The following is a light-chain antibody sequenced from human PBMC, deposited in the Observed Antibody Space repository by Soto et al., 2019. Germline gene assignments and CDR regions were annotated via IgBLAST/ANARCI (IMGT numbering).Light chain of an antibody. CDR3: LQHNNYPRT. CDR1: QSVSSN. V-gene: IGKV3-15*01. CDR2: GAS. Sequence: EIVMTQSPATLSVSPGERATLSCRASQSVSSNLAWYQQKPGQAPRLLIYGASTRATGIPARFSGSGSGTEFTLTISSLQSEDFATYYCLQHNNYPRTFGQGTKVDIK. J-gene: IGKJ1*01.